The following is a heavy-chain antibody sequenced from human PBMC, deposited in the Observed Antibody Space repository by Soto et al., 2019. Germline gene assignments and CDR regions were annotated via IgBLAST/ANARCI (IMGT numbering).Heavy chain of an antibody. D-gene: IGHD2-2*02. J-gene: IGHJ3*02. CDR3: AILRYCSSTSCYTHPFDI. CDR1: EDSFAGYG. V-gene: IGHV5-10-1*01. Sequence: RWDSLKISCKVAEDSFAGYGSSWVRQMPGKGLEWMGRIDPSDSYTNYSPSFQGHVTISADKSISTAYLQWSSLKASDTAMYYCAILRYCSSTSCYTHPFDIWGQGTMVTVSS. CDR2: IDPSDSYT.